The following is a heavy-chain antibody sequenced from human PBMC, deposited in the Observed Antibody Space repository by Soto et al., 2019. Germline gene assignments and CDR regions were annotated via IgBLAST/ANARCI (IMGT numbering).Heavy chain of an antibody. D-gene: IGHD3-10*01. CDR2: IGTAGDT. Sequence: EVQLVESGGGLVQPGGSLRLSCAASGFTFSSYDMHWVRQATGKGLEWVSAIGTAGDTYYPGSVKGRFTISRENAKNSLYLQMNSLRAGDTVVYYCARERRYGSGIGFDYWGQGTLVTVSS. V-gene: IGHV3-13*01. CDR3: ARERRYGSGIGFDY. J-gene: IGHJ4*02. CDR1: GFTFSSYD.